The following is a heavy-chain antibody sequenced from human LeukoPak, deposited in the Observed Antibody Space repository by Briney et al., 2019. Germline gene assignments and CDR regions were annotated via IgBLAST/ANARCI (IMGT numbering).Heavy chain of an antibody. CDR3: AREGGPYRPLDY. CDR1: GGSITNTNY. V-gene: IGHV4-4*02. J-gene: IGHJ4*02. CDR2: VNLQGST. Sequence: PSETLSLTCGVSGGSITNTNYWTWVRQPPGKGLEWIGEVNLQGSTNYNPSLMGRVAISVDTSENHISLQLTSVTAADTTVYYCAREGGPYRPLDYSGQGTLVTVSS.